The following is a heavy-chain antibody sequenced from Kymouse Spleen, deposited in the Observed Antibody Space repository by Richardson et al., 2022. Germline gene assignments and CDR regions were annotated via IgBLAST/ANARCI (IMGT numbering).Heavy chain of an antibody. V-gene: IGHV3-33*01. J-gene: IGHJ4*02. CDR1: GFTFSSYG. D-gene: IGHD3-9*01. Sequence: QVQLVESGGGVVQPGRSLRLSCAASGFTFSSYGMHWVRQAPGKGLEWVAVIWYDGSNKYYADSVKGRFTISRDNSKNTLYLQMNSLRAEDTAVYYCAREADILTGPPFDYWGQGTLVTVSS. CDR2: IWYDGSNK. CDR3: AREADILTGPPFDY.